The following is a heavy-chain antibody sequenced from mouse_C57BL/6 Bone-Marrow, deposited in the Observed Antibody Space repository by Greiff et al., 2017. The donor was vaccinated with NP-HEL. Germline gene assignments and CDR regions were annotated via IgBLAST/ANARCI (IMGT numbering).Heavy chain of an antibody. V-gene: IGHV1-52*01. D-gene: IGHD2-4*01. J-gene: IGHJ1*03. CDR1: GYTFTSYW. CDR2: IDPSDSEP. Sequence: QVQLQQPGAELVRPGSSVKLSCKASGYTFTSYWMHWVKQRPIQGLEWIGNIDPSDSEPHYTQKFKDKATLTVDKSSSTAYMQLSSLTSEDSAVYYCARLGITTGFDVWGTGTTVTVSS. CDR3: ARLGITTGFDV.